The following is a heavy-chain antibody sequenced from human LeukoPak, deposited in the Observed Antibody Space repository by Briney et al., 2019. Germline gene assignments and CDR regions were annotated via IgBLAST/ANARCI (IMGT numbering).Heavy chain of an antibody. V-gene: IGHV4-59*08. J-gene: IGHJ4*02. Sequence: PGGSLRLSCAASGFTVSSNCMIWIRQPPGKGLEWIGYVDNSGTTNNNPSLKSRVTISVDTSKNQFSLKLSSVTAADTAVYYCARHGSAWSFDYWGQGTLVTVSS. D-gene: IGHD6-19*01. CDR2: VDNSGTT. CDR1: GFTVSSNC. CDR3: ARHGSAWSFDY.